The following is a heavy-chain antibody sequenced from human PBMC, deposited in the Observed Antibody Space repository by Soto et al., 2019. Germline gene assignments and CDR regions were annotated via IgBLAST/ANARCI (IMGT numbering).Heavy chain of an antibody. V-gene: IGHV1-69*13. CDR2: IIPIFGTA. CDR3: ARALRSGYYPSGY. J-gene: IGHJ4*02. CDR1: GGTFSSYA. Sequence: ASVKVSCKASGGTFSSYAISWVRQAPGQGLEWMGGIIPIFGTANYAQKFQGRVTITADESTSTAYMELSSLRSEDTAVYYCARALRSGYYPSGYWGQGTLVTVSS. D-gene: IGHD3-22*01.